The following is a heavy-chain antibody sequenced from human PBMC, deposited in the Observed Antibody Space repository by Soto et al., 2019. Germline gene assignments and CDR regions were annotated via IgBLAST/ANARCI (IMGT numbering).Heavy chain of an antibody. J-gene: IGHJ4*02. CDR3: AKSGTYCSGTGCYPFYFDY. Sequence: QPGGSLRLSCAASGFTFSTYAMSWVRQAPGKGLEWVSAISGSGGTTFYADSVKGRFTFSRDNSKNTLYLQMNSLRAEDTAVYYCAKSGTYCSGTGCYPFYFDYWGQGTLVTVSS. D-gene: IGHD2-2*01. CDR2: ISGSGGTT. V-gene: IGHV3-23*01. CDR1: GFTFSTYA.